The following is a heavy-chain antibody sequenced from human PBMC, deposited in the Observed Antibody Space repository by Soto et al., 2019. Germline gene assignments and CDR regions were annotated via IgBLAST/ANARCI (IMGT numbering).Heavy chain of an antibody. D-gene: IGHD3-10*01. CDR2: IYHTGIT. J-gene: IGHJ3*02. Sequence: QVQLQESGPELVKPSGTVSLTCAVSGGSVSTNNWWNWVRQSPGKGLEWIGEIYHTGITNYDPSLKSRLTISLDTSNNHFSLKLTSVPAADTAVYLCVRKAGFGEPSGTWAFDIWGQGTMVTVSS. CDR1: GGSVSTNNW. CDR3: VRKAGFGEPSGTWAFDI. V-gene: IGHV4-4*02.